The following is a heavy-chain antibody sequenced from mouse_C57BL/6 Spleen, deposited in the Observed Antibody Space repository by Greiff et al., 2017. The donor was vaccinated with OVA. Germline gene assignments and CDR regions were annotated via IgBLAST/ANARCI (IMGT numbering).Heavy chain of an antibody. CDR3: AVDDYDGFAY. CDR2: ISYDGSN. J-gene: IGHJ3*01. CDR1: GYSITSGYY. Sequence: EVKLMESGPGLVKPSQSLSLTCSVTGYSITSGYYWNWIRQFPGNKLEWMGYISYDGSNNYNPSLKNRISITRDTSKNQFFLKLNSVTTEDTATYYCAVDDYDGFAYWGQGTLVTVSA. D-gene: IGHD2-4*01. V-gene: IGHV3-6*01.